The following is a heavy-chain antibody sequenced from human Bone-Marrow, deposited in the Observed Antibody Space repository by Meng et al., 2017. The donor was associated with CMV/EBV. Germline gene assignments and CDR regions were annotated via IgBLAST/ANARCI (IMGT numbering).Heavy chain of an antibody. Sequence: SVKVSCKASGCTFSNYTISWVRQAPGQGLERMGRIIPILGIANYAQKFQGRVTMTRDTSISTAYMELISLRSDDTPVYYCARGDSYYYDRSGYYFFDYWGQGTMVTVSS. CDR1: GCTFSNYT. CDR2: IIPILGIA. CDR3: ARGDSYYYDRSGYYFFDY. V-gene: IGHV1-69*02. J-gene: IGHJ4*02. D-gene: IGHD3-22*01.